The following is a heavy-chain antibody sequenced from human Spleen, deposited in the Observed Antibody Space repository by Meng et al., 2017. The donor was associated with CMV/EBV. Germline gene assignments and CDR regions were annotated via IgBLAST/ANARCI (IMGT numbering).Heavy chain of an antibody. J-gene: IGHJ6*02. CDR1: GFTFSSYA. D-gene: IGHD3-10*01. Sequence: GESLKISCAASGFTFSSYAMSWVRQAPGKGLEWVSVIYSGGSSTYYADSVKGRFTISRDNSKNTLYLQMNSLRAEDTAVYYCARDVRGSDYYYGMDVWGQGTTVTVSS. V-gene: IGHV3-23*03. CDR3: ARDVRGSDYYYGMDV. CDR2: IYSGGSST.